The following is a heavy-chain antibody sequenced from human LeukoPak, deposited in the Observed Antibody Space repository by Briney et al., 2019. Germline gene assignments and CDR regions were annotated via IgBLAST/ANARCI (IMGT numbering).Heavy chain of an antibody. CDR1: GGSFSGYY. CDR2: INHSGST. CDR3: ARYRSNYWYFDL. J-gene: IGHJ2*01. Sequence: SETLSLTCAVYGGSFSGYYWSWIRQPPGKGLEWIGEINHSGSTNYNPSLKSRVTISVDTSKNQFSLKLSSVTAADTAVYYCARYRSNYWYFDLWGRGTLVTVSS. V-gene: IGHV4-34*01. D-gene: IGHD1-14*01.